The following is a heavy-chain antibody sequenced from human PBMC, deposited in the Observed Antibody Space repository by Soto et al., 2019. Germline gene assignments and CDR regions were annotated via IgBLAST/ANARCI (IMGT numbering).Heavy chain of an antibody. CDR2: INLSAGST. J-gene: IGHJ6*02. CDR1: GHPLTSYY. Sequence: XSVKVSCKASGHPLTSYYMHWVRQAPGQGLEWIGIINLSAGSTSYAQKFQGRVTITRDTSTSTVYMDMSSLRSEDTAVYYCVSRDHDILTTYSYSMDVWGQGTTVTVSS. CDR3: VSRDHDILTTYSYSMDV. V-gene: IGHV1-46*01. D-gene: IGHD3-9*01.